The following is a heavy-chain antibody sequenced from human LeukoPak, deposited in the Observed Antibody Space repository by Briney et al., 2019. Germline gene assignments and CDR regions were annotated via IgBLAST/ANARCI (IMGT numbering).Heavy chain of an antibody. CDR3: ASRISSGSSWYHPFDY. V-gene: IGHV4-39*07. CDR1: GGSISSSSYY. Sequence: PSETLSLTCTVSGGSISSSSYYWGWIRQPPGKGLEWIGSIYYSGSTYYNPSLKSRVTISVDASKNQFSLKLNSVTAADTAVYYCASRISSGSSWYHPFDYWGQGTLVTVSS. J-gene: IGHJ4*02. CDR2: IYYSGST. D-gene: IGHD6-13*01.